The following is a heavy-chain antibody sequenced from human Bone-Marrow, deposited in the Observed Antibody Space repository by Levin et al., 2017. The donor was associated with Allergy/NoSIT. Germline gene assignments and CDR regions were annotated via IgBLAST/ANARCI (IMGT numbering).Heavy chain of an antibody. CDR2: ISAYNGNT. CDR3: ARDLVGYCSSTSCYTKPRFYYYGMDV. Sequence: ASVKVSCKASGYTFTSYGISWVRQAPGQGLEWMGWISAYNGNTNYAQKLQGRVTMTTDTSTSTAYMELRSLRSDDTAVYYCARDLVGYCSSTSCYTKPRFYYYGMDVWGQGTTVTVSS. V-gene: IGHV1-18*01. J-gene: IGHJ6*02. CDR1: GYTFTSYG. D-gene: IGHD2-2*02.